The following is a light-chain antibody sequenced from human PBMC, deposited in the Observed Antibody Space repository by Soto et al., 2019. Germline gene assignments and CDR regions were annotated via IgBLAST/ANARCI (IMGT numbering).Light chain of an antibody. CDR2: EVT. CDR1: HRDVGGYNY. CDR3: SSYTISNTLPFV. Sequence: QSVLTRPASVAGSPGQSITISCTGTHRDVGGYNYVSWYQQYPGKSPNLLIYEVTHRPSGVSNRFSGSKSGNTASLTITGLQAEDEADYYCSSYTISNTLPFVFGTGTKVTVL. V-gene: IGLV2-14*01. J-gene: IGLJ1*01.